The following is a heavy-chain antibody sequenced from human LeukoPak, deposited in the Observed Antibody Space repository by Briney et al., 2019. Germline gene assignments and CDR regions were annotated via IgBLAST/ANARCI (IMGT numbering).Heavy chain of an antibody. CDR3: AELGITMIGGV. CDR1: GFTFSSYE. V-gene: IGHV3-48*03. J-gene: IGHJ6*04. Sequence: GGSLRLSCAASGFTFSSYEMNWVRQAPGKGLEWVSYISSSGSTIYYADSVKCRFTISRDNAKNSLCLQMNSLRAEDTAVSYCAELGITMIGGVWGKGTTVTISS. D-gene: IGHD3-10*02. CDR2: ISSSGSTI.